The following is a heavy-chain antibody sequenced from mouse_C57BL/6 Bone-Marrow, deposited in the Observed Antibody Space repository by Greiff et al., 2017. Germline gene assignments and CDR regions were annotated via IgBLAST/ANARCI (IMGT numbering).Heavy chain of an antibody. J-gene: IGHJ2*01. D-gene: IGHD2-1*01. CDR3: TTSSYGNLYFDY. CDR2: IDPENGDT. V-gene: IGHV14-4*01. Sequence: EVQLQQSGAELVRPGASVKLSCTASGSNIKDDYMHWVKQRPEQGLEWIGWIDPENGDTEYASKFQGKATITADTSSTPAYLQLSRLTSEDTAVYYCTTSSYGNLYFDYWGQGTTLTVSS. CDR1: GSNIKDDY.